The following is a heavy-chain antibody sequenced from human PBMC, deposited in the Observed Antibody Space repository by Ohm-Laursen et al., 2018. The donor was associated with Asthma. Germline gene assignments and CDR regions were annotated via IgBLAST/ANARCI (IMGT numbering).Heavy chain of an antibody. CDR1: GFTFSSYG. D-gene: IGHD2-2*01. J-gene: IGHJ4*02. CDR2: ISSSGSSI. Sequence: SLRLSCTASGFTFSSYGMNWVRQAPGKGLEWVSFISSSGSSIYYADSVKGRFTISRDNAKNSLYLQMNSLRAEDTAVYYCARDGLYCSSTNCFFDYWGQGTLVTVSS. V-gene: IGHV3-21*01. CDR3: ARDGLYCSSTNCFFDY.